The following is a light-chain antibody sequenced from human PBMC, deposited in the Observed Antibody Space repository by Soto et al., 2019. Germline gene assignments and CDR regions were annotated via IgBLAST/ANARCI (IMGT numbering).Light chain of an antibody. CDR2: GSS. CDR3: QQYGSAPRELT. CDR1: QSLSSSSS. Sequence: EIVLTQSPGTLSLSPGERATLSCRASQSLSSSSSLAWYQQKPGQAPRLLIYGSSSRATGIPDRFSGSGSGTDVTLTISRLGPEDFAVYYCQQYGSAPRELTFGGGTKVEIK. J-gene: IGKJ4*01. V-gene: IGKV3-20*01.